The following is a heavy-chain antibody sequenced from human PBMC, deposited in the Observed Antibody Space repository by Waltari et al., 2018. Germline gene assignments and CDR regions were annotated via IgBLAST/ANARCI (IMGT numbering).Heavy chain of an antibody. CDR3: ARQFSSGWYSEY. D-gene: IGHD6-19*01. J-gene: IGHJ4*02. Sequence: QVQLQQWGAGLLKPSETLSLTFAVYGGSFGGYYWSWIRQSPGKGLEWIGEINHSGSTNYNPSLKSRVTISVDTSKNQFSLKVSSVTAADTAVYYCARQFSSGWYSEYWGQGTLVTVSS. CDR2: INHSGST. V-gene: IGHV4-34*01. CDR1: GGSFGGYY.